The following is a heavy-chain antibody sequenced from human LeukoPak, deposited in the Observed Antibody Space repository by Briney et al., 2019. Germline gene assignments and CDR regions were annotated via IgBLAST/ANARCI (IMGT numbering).Heavy chain of an antibody. D-gene: IGHD4-23*01. Sequence: GGSLRLSCAASGFTFSSYWMSWVRQAPGKGLEWVASITTSYYESAYYADSMKGRFTISRDNAKNSLYLQMDSLRAEDTAVYYCASTYGGTTYYYYYMDIWGKGTTVTVSS. CDR1: GFTFSSYW. CDR2: ITTSYYESA. CDR3: ASTYGGTTYYYYYMDI. J-gene: IGHJ6*03. V-gene: IGHV3-21*01.